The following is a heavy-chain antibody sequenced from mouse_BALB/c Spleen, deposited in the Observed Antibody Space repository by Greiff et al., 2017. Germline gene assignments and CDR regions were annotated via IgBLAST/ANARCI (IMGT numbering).Heavy chain of an antibody. J-gene: IGHJ4*01. CDR2: ISDGGSYT. CDR3: ARDYGNYEGAMDY. Sequence: EVQRVESGGGLVKPGGSLKLSCAASGFTFSDYYMYWVRQTPEKRLEWVATISDGGSYTYYPDSVKGRFTISRDNAKNNLYLQMSSLKSEDTAMYYCARDYGNYEGAMDYWGQGTSVTVSS. D-gene: IGHD2-1*01. V-gene: IGHV5-4*02. CDR1: GFTFSDYY.